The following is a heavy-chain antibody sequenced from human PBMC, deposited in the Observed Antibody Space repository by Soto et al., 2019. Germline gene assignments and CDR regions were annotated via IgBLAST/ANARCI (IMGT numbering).Heavy chain of an antibody. J-gene: IGHJ5*02. CDR3: AKDYEATVARGMIANWFDP. Sequence: QVQLVESGGGVVQPGRSLRLSCAASGVSFSSYGMHWVRQAPGKGLEWVAVISFDEINKFYADSVRGRFTVSRDISKNTLYLEMNNLRAEDTAVYYWAKDYEATVARGMIANWFDPWGQGTLVTVSS. CDR2: ISFDEINK. CDR1: GVSFSSYG. D-gene: IGHD3-10*01. V-gene: IGHV3-30*18.